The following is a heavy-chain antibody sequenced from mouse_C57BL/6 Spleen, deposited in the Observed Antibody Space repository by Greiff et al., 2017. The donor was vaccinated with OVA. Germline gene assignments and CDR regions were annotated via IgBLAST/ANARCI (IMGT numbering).Heavy chain of an antibody. J-gene: IGHJ2*01. V-gene: IGHV3-6*01. Sequence: EVHLVESGPGLVKPSQSLSLTCSVTGYSITSGYYWNWIRQFPGNKLEWMGYISYDGSNNYNPSLKNRISITRDTSKNQFFLKLNSVTTEDTATYYCAREGNREPLFDYWGQGTTLTVSS. CDR3: AREGNREPLFDY. CDR2: ISYDGSN. CDR1: GYSITSGYY.